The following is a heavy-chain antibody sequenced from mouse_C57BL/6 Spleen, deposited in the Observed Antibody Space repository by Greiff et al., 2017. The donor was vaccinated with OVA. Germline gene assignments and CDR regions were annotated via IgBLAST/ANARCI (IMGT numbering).Heavy chain of an antibody. Sequence: QVQLQQPGAELVKPGASVKMSCKASGYTFTSYWITWVKQRPGQGLEWIGDIYPGSGSTNYNEKFKSKATLTVDTSSSTAYMQLSSLTSEDSAVYYCARSSRYGSSFPDAMDYWGQGTSVTVSS. V-gene: IGHV1-55*01. CDR1: GYTFTSYW. D-gene: IGHD1-1*01. CDR2: IYPGSGST. CDR3: ARSSRYGSSFPDAMDY. J-gene: IGHJ4*01.